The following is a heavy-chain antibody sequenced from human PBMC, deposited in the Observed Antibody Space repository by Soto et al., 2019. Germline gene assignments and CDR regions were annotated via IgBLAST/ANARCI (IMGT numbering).Heavy chain of an antibody. D-gene: IGHD6-6*01. CDR1: GFIFRNYA. CDR3: VKDLQLWPPVYFDN. Sequence: PGGSLRLSCAGSGFIFRNYAMTWVRQAPGKGLEWVYTVSSNGNSISYADSVKGRFTISRDKAKNTLYLQINSLRAEYTAVYYSVKDLQLWPPVYFDNWGQETLVTV. V-gene: IGHV3-23*01. CDR2: VSSNGNSI. J-gene: IGHJ4*02.